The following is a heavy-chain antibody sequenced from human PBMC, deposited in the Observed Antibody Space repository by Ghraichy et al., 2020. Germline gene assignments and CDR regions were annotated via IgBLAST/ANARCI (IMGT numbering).Heavy chain of an antibody. D-gene: IGHD2-2*01. V-gene: IGHV3-74*01. J-gene: IGHJ6*02. CDR2: INSHGTTT. CDR3: ARDWDVAEAPAADDLYGMDV. Sequence: GGSLRLSCVASGFTFTDYRMHWVRQAPGNGLVWVSRINSHGTTTIYADAVKGRFTVARDNAKNTLYLEMKSLGVEDTAVYYCARDWDVAEAPAADDLYGMDVWGQGTLVTVSS. CDR1: GFTFTDYR.